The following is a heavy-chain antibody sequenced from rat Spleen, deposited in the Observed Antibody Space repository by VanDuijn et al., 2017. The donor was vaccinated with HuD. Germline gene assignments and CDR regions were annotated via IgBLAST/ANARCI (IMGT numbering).Heavy chain of an antibody. CDR1: GFTFNNYW. CDR3: TRGGGSSLAY. Sequence: EVQLVESGGGLVQPGGSLKLSCVASGFTFNNYWMTWIRQAPGKGLEWVASITNASGRTYYPDSVKGRFTISRDTAQNTLYLQMNSLRSEDTATYYCTRGGGSSLAYWGQGTLVTVSS. D-gene: IGHD1-3*01. V-gene: IGHV5-31*01. J-gene: IGHJ3*01. CDR2: ITNASGRT.